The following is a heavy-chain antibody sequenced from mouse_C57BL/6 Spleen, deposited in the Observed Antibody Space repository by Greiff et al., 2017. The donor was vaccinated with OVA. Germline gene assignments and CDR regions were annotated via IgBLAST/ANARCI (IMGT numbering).Heavy chain of an antibody. V-gene: IGHV2-2*01. Sequence: QVHVKQSGPGLVQPSQSLSITCTVSGFSLTSYGVHWVRQSPGKGLEWLGVIWSGGSTDYNAAFISRLSISKDNSKSQVFFKMNSLQADDTAIDYCARRGIYYDYDFAYWGQGTLVTVSA. D-gene: IGHD2-4*01. CDR1: GFSLTSYG. CDR2: IWSGGST. J-gene: IGHJ3*01. CDR3: ARRGIYYDYDFAY.